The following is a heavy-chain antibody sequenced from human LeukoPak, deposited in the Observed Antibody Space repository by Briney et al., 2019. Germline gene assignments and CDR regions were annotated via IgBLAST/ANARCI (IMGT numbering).Heavy chain of an antibody. CDR3: ARVSIRCGGDCFFDY. CDR1: GFTFSSYG. J-gene: IGHJ4*02. Sequence: HPGGSLRLSCAASGFTFSSYGMHWVRQAPGKGLEWVAFIRYDGSNKYYADSVKGRFTISRDNAKNSLYLQMNSLRAEDTAVYYCARVSIRCGGDCFFDYWGQGTLVTVSS. V-gene: IGHV3-30*02. D-gene: IGHD2-21*02. CDR2: IRYDGSNK.